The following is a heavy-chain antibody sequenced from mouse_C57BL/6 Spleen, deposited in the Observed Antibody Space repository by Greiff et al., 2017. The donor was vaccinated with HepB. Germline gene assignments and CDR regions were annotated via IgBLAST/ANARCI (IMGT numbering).Heavy chain of an antibody. V-gene: IGHV1-9*01. D-gene: IGHD1-1*01. CDR2: ILPGSGST. CDR1: GYTFTGYW. Sequence: QVQLQQSGAELMKPGASVKLSCKATGYTFTGYWVEWVKQRPGHGLEWIGEILPGSGSTNYNEKFKGKTTFTADTSSNTAYMQLSSLPTEDSAIYYCASFITTVVAADAYWGKGTLVSVSA. CDR3: ASFITTVVAADAY. J-gene: IGHJ3*01.